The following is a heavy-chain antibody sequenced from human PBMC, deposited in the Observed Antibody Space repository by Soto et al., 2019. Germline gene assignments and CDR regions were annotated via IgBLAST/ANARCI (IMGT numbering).Heavy chain of an antibody. CDR1: GGSISSSSYY. V-gene: IGHV4-39*01. J-gene: IGHJ4*02. Sequence: SETLSLTCTVSGGSISSSSYYWGWIRQPPGKGLEWIGSIYYSGSTYYNPSLKSRVTISVDTSKNQFSLKLSSVTAADTAVYYCARLNMNIGYCSGGSCYSSSYYFDYWGQGTLVTVSS. CDR3: ARLNMNIGYCSGGSCYSSSYYFDY. CDR2: IYYSGST. D-gene: IGHD2-15*01.